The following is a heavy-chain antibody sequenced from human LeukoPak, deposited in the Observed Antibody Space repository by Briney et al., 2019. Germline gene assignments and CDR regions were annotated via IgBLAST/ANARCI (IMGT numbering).Heavy chain of an antibody. CDR1: GFTFTNYW. CDR3: VRDRDYYVFDL. CDR2: IMKDGGDK. D-gene: IGHD3-10*02. Sequence: GGSLRLSCVASGFTFTNYWMTWVRQAPGTGLEWVANIMKDGGDKQYVDSVKGRFTISRDNAKNSVYLQMNSLRAEDTAVYYCVRDRDYYVFDLWGQGTLVTVSS. V-gene: IGHV3-7*01. J-gene: IGHJ4*02.